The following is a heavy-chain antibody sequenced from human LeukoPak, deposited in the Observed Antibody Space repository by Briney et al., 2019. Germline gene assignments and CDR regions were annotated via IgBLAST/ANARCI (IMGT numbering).Heavy chain of an antibody. D-gene: IGHD6-13*01. CDR2: ITWDAGST. CDR3: AKGTSSWHEFDY. CDR1: GFTFDDYG. Sequence: PGGSLRLSCAASGFTFDDYGMSWVRHAPGKGLEWVSLITWDAGSTYYADSVKGRFTISRDNSKNSLYLQMNSLRAEDTALYYCAKGTSSWHEFDYWGQGTLVTVSS. J-gene: IGHJ4*02. V-gene: IGHV3-43D*03.